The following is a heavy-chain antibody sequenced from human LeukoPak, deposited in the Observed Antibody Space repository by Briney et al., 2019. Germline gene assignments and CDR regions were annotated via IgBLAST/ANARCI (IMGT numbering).Heavy chain of an antibody. CDR2: IYSSGST. J-gene: IGHJ4*02. CDR3: ARGSSDSGYDYFLDY. V-gene: IGHV4-4*07. D-gene: IGHD5-12*01. Sequence: SETLSLTCTVSGGSISSYYWSWIRQPAGKGLEWIGRIYSSGSTNYNPSLKSRVTMSVDTSKNQFSLKLSSVTAADTAVYYCARGSSDSGYDYFLDYWGQGTLVTVSS. CDR1: GGSISSYY.